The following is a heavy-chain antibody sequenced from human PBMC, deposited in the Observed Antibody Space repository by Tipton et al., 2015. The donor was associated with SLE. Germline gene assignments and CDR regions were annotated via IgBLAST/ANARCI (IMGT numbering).Heavy chain of an antibody. CDR3: ARDGSSGWPFDI. CDR2: IYYSGST. D-gene: IGHD6-19*01. J-gene: IGHJ3*02. V-gene: IGHV4-59*01. CDR1: GGSISSYY. Sequence: TLSLTCTVSGGSISSYYWSWIRQPPGKGLEWIGYIYYSGSTNYNPSLKSRVTISVDTSKNQFSLKLSSVTAADTAVYYCARDGSSGWPFDIWGQGTMVTVSS.